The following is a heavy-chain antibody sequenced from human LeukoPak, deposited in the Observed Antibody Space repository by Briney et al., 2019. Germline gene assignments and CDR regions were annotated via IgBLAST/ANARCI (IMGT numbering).Heavy chain of an antibody. D-gene: IGHD1-26*01. CDR2: IIPSGHTT. V-gene: IGHV3-23*01. Sequence: GGSLRLSCAASGFTFSSHGMNWVRQAPGKGLEWVSGIIPSGHTTYYADSVRGRFTISRDNAKNSLYLQMNSLRAEDTAVYYCAREYIVGATTSDVFDIWGQGTMVTVSS. CDR3: AREYIVGATTSDVFDI. J-gene: IGHJ3*02. CDR1: GFTFSSHG.